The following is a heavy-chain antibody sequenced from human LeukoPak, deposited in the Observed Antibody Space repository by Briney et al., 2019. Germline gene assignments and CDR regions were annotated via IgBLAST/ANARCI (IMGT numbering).Heavy chain of an antibody. D-gene: IGHD2-15*01. CDR3: ARVPALGMVVAATYRRGWFDP. J-gene: IGHJ5*02. V-gene: IGHV4-34*01. CDR2: INHSGST. Sequence: SETLSLTCAVYGGSFSGYYWSWIRQPPGKGLEWTGEINHSGSTYYNPSLKSRVTISVDTSKNQFSLKLSSVTAADTAVYYCARVPALGMVVAATYRRGWFDPWGQGTLVTVSS. CDR1: GGSFSGYY.